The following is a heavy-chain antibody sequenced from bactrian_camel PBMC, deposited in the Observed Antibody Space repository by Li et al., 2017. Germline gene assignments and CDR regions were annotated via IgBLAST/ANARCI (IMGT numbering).Heavy chain of an antibody. CDR2: IDRDGSS. Sequence: QVQLVESGGGSVQAGGSLRLSCAVSGSIGTNYCMGWFRQAPGKEREAVAVIDRDGSSAYTGSVKGRFTISRDNAKNTLYLQMNSLKPEDTAMYYCAARRFCIRPSIATTLLTQYGYWGQGTQVTVS. V-gene: IGHV3S53*01. CDR1: GSIGTNYC. CDR3: AARRFCIRPSIATTLLTQYGY. J-gene: IGHJ4*01. D-gene: IGHD4*01.